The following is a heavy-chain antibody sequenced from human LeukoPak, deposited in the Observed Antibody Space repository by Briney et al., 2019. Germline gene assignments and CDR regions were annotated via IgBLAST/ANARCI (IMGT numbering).Heavy chain of an antibody. Sequence: SETLSLTCAVYGGSFSGYYWSWIRQPPGKGLEWIGEINHSGSTNYNPSLKSRVTISVDTSKNQFSLKLSSVTAADTAVYYCARAPPYCSGGSCSTRLDYWGQGTLVTVSS. D-gene: IGHD2-15*01. CDR1: GGSFSGYY. V-gene: IGHV4-34*01. J-gene: IGHJ4*02. CDR3: ARAPPYCSGGSCSTRLDY. CDR2: INHSGST.